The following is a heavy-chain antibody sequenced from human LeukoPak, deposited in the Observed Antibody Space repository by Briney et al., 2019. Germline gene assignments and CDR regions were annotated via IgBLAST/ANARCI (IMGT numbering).Heavy chain of an antibody. D-gene: IGHD2-15*01. J-gene: IGHJ4*02. CDR3: ARAPGAALD. CDR2: INHRGST. CDR1: GGSISSYY. Sequence: PSETLSHTCTVSGGSISSYYWSWIRQPPGKGLEWIGEINHRGSTNYNPSLKSRVTVSLDTSKNQFSLKLSSVTAADTAVYYCARAPGAALDWGQGTLVTVSS. V-gene: IGHV4-34*01.